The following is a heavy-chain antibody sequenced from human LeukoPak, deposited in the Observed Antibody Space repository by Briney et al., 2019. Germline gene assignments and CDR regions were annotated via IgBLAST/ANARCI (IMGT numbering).Heavy chain of an antibody. Sequence: GGSLRLSCAASGFTFSSYGMNWVRQAPGKGLEWVAVISYDGSNKYYADSVKGRFTISRDNSKNTLYLQMNSLRAEDTAVYYCARDDDYGDYSYWGQGTLVTVSS. J-gene: IGHJ4*02. D-gene: IGHD4-17*01. CDR3: ARDDDYGDYSY. CDR1: GFTFSSYG. CDR2: ISYDGSNK. V-gene: IGHV3-30*03.